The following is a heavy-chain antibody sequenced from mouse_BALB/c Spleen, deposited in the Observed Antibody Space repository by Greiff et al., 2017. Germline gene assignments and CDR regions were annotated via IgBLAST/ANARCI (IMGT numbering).Heavy chain of an antibody. V-gene: IGHV5-9-3*01. CDR1: GFTFSSFG. CDR2: ISSGGSYT. Sequence: EVKVVESGGGLVQPGGSRKLSCAASGFTFSSFGMHWARQAPEKGLEWVAYISSGGSYTYYPDSVKGRFTISRDNAKNTLYLQMSSLRSEDTAMYYCARHRGGSSYGAMDYWGQGTSVTVSS. D-gene: IGHD1-1*01. CDR3: ARHRGGSSYGAMDY. J-gene: IGHJ4*01.